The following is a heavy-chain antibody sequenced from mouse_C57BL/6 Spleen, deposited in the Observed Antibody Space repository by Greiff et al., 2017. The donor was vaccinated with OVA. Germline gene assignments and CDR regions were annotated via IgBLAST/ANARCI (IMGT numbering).Heavy chain of an antibody. CDR3: ARSRYYSPGEAWFAY. J-gene: IGHJ3*01. Sequence: QVQLQQSGPELVKPGASVKISCKASGYAFSSSWMNWVKQRPGKGLEWIGRIYPGVGDTNYNGKFKGKATLPADKSSSTAYMQLSSLTSEDSAVYFCARSRYYSPGEAWFAYWGQGTLVTVSA. D-gene: IGHD2-12*01. CDR2: IYPGVGDT. V-gene: IGHV1-82*01. CDR1: GYAFSSSW.